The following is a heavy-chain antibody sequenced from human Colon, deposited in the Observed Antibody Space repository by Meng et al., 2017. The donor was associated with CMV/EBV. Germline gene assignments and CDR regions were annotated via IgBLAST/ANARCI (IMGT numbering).Heavy chain of an antibody. CDR2: INHSGST. J-gene: IGHJ4*02. V-gene: IGHV4-34*01. D-gene: IGHD6-13*01. CDR1: GGSFSGYH. CDR3: ASTLFAAAAGGWGGY. Sequence: QVQLQPGGEAVLKPSETLSLTCVGYGGSFSGYHWSWIRQPPGKGLEWIGEINHSGSTDYNPSLKSRVTISVDTSKNQFSLKLSSVTAAEKAVYYCASTLFAAAAGGWGGYWGQGTLVTVSS.